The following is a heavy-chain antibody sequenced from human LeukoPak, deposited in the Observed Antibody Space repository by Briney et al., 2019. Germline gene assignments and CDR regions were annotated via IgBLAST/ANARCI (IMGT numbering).Heavy chain of an antibody. CDR3: ARLRGPYYYYYMDV. CDR1: GFTFSSYG. J-gene: IGHJ6*03. Sequence: GGSLRLSCAASGFTFSSYGMSWVRQAPGKGLEWVSAISGSGGSTYYADSVKGRFTISRDNSKNTLYLQMNSLRAEDTAVYYCARLRGPYYYYYMDVWGKGTTVTVSS. D-gene: IGHD5-12*01. V-gene: IGHV3-23*01. CDR2: ISGSGGST.